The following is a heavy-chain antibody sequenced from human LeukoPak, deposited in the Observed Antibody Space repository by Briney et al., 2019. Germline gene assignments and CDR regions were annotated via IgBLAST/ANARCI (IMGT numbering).Heavy chain of an antibody. CDR2: ISGSGGST. CDR1: GFTFSSYA. CDR3: AKDYERRWGYSDY. D-gene: IGHD5-18*01. J-gene: IGHJ4*02. V-gene: IGHV3-23*01. Sequence: GGSLRLSCAASGFTFSSYATSWVRQAPGKGLEWVSAISGSGGSTYYADSVKGRFTISRDNSKNTLYLQMNSLRAEDTAVYYCAKDYERRWGYSDYWGQGTLVTVSS.